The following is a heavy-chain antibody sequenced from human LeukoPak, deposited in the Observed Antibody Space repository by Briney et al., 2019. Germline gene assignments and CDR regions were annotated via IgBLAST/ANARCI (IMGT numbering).Heavy chain of an antibody. V-gene: IGHV1-3*01. CDR2: INAGNGNT. D-gene: IGHD6-13*01. CDR1: GYTFTSYA. Sequence: ASVKVSCKASGYTFTSYAMHWVRQAPGQRREWMGWINAGNGNTKYSQKFQGRVNITRDTSASTAYMELNSLRSEDTAVYYCARDRGYSSSFDDYWGQGTLVTVSS. CDR3: ARDRGYSSSFDDY. J-gene: IGHJ4*02.